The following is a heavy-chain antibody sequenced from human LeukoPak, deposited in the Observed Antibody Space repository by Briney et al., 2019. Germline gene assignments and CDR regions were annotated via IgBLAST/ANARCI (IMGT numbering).Heavy chain of an antibody. J-gene: IGHJ4*02. CDR2: IYYIGSS. CDR3: AKVGSSGHFDS. V-gene: IGHV4-39*07. Sequence: SEALSLTCTVSGGSINNSSSYWGWIRQPPGKGLEWIGSIYYIGSSRYNSSLKSRVTMSVDTSKSQFSLQLSSVTAADTAVYYCAKVGSSGHFDSWGQGTLVTVSP. D-gene: IGHD5-12*01. CDR1: GGSINNSSSY.